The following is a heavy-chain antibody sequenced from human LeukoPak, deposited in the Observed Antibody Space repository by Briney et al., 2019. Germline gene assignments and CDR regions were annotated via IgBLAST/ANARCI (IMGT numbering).Heavy chain of an antibody. CDR1: GCTLPDLS. V-gene: IGHV1-24*01. CDR3: VTDAGDGSFDY. J-gene: IGHJ4*02. CDR2: FDPEDGDT. D-gene: IGHD3-16*01. Sequence: ASVKVSCKVSGCTLPDLSMHWVRQAPGKGLEWMGGFDPEDGDTIYARKFQGRVTMTEDTSTDTAYMELSSLRSEDTAVYYCVTDAGDGSFDYWGQGTLVTVSS.